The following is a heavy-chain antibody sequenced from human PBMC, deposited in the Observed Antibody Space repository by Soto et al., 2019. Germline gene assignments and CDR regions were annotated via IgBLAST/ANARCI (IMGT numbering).Heavy chain of an antibody. CDR1: GFTFSDAW. J-gene: IGHJ6*01. CDR3: VTDRGGGMDV. Sequence: EVQLVESGGGMVMPGGSLRLSCAASGFTFSDAWMTWIRQAPGKGLQCVGRIKRKIDGETTDYAGPVKGRFTISRDDSKNTLYLQMNSMKVEDTAMYYCVTDRGGGMDVWGQGTTVTVSS. CDR2: IKRKIDGETT. D-gene: IGHD3-10*01. V-gene: IGHV3-15*01.